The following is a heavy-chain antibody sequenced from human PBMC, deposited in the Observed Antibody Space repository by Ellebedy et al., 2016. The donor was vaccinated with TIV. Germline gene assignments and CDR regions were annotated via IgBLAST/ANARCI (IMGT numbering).Heavy chain of an antibody. CDR1: GFTFAGAW. D-gene: IGHD2-15*01. Sequence: PGGSLRLSCATSGFTFAGAWMNWVRQAPGKGLEWVGHVKSNADGGTTDYAAPVKGRFAISRDDSRATVYLQMNSLKTEDTAVYYCATDHLFKLLGYWGQGTLVTVSP. J-gene: IGHJ4*02. V-gene: IGHV3-15*07. CDR3: ATDHLFKLLGY. CDR2: VKSNADGGTT.